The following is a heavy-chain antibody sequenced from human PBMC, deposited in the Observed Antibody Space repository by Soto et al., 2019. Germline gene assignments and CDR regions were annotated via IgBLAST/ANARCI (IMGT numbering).Heavy chain of an antibody. D-gene: IGHD6-19*01. J-gene: IGHJ3*02. V-gene: IGHV5-10-1*03. CDR2: IDPSDSYT. CDR1: GYSFTSYW. CDR3: ARHGGGRSGWYLFDI. Sequence: EVQLVQSGAEVKKPGESLRISCKGSGYSFTSYWISWVRQMPGKGPEWMGRIDPSDSYTNYSPSFQGHVTISADKSISTAYLQWSSLKASDTAMYYCARHGGGRSGWYLFDIWGQGTMVTVSS.